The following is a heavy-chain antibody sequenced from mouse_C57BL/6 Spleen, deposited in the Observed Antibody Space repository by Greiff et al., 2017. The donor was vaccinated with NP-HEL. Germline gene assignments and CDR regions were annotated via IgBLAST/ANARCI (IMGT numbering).Heavy chain of an antibody. CDR3: ARDDYDSYWYFDV. D-gene: IGHD2-4*01. Sequence: EVHLVESEGGLVQPGRSMKLSCTASGFTFSDYYMAWVRQVPEKGLEWVANINYDGSSTYYLDSLKSRFIISRDNAKNILYLQMSSLKSEDTATYYCARDDYDSYWYFDVWGTGTTVTVSS. J-gene: IGHJ1*03. CDR2: INYDGSST. V-gene: IGHV5-16*01. CDR1: GFTFSDYY.